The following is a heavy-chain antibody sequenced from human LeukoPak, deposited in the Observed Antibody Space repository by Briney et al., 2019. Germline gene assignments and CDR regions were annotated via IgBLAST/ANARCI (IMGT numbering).Heavy chain of an antibody. J-gene: IGHJ3*02. D-gene: IGHD4-17*01. Sequence: GGSLRLSCAASGFTFSSYGMHWVRQAPGKGLEWVAVISYDGSNKYYADSVKGRFTISRDNSKNTLYLQMNSLRAEDTAVYYCAKGHDYEHAFDIWGQGTMVTVSS. CDR2: ISYDGSNK. CDR3: AKGHDYEHAFDI. CDR1: GFTFSSYG. V-gene: IGHV3-30*18.